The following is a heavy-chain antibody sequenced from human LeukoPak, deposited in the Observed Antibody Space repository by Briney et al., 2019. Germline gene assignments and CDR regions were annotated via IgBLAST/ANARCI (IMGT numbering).Heavy chain of an antibody. V-gene: IGHV1-2*02. CDR3: AREQWELYFDY. J-gene: IGHJ4*02. D-gene: IGHD1-26*01. Sequence: ASVKVSCKASGYTFTGYYMHWVRQAPGQGLEWMGWINPNSGGINYAQNFQGRVTMTRDTSISTAYMELSRLRSDDTAVYYCAREQWELYFDYWGQGTLVTVSS. CDR1: GYTFTGYY. CDR2: INPNSGGI.